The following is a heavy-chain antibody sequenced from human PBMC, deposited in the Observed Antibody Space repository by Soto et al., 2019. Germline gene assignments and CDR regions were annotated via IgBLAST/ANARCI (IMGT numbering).Heavy chain of an antibody. V-gene: IGHV3-23*01. J-gene: IGHJ4*02. CDR2: ISGSGGST. CDR1: GFTFSSYA. Sequence: GGSLRLSCAASGFTFSSYAMSWVRQAPGKGLEWVSAISGSGGSTYYADSVKGRFTISRDNSKNTLYLQMNSLRAEDTAVYYCAKDGLHYIGGSYPPWDWGQGTLVTVSS. CDR3: AKDGLHYIGGSYPPWD. D-gene: IGHD3-16*02.